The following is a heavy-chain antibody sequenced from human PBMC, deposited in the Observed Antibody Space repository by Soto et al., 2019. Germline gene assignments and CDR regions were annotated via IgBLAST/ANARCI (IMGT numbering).Heavy chain of an antibody. CDR3: ARAGRSDWPHHNWFDP. J-gene: IGHJ5*02. Sequence: GGSLRLSCAASGFTLSTYYMSWVSQAPGKGLEWVANINQDGSEKIYLGSVRGRLTLSRDNAKNSLYLDMNSLSAGDTPVYYCARAGRSDWPHHNWFDPWGQGTLVTVSS. D-gene: IGHD1-26*01. CDR1: GFTLSTYY. CDR2: INQDGSEK. V-gene: IGHV3-7*05.